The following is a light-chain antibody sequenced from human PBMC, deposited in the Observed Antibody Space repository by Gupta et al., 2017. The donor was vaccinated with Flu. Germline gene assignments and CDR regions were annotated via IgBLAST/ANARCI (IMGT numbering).Light chain of an antibody. V-gene: IGLV2-14*01. J-gene: IGLJ3*02. CDR3: SSFTSSLTWV. CDR2: EVS. CDR1: SSDVGRYNY. Sequence: QSALTPPASVSGSPGQSITISCTGTSSDVGRYNYVSWFQQYPGKAPKLMIYEVSNWPSGVSNRFSGSKSGNTASLTISGLQAEDEADYYCSSFTSSLTWVFGGGTKLTVL.